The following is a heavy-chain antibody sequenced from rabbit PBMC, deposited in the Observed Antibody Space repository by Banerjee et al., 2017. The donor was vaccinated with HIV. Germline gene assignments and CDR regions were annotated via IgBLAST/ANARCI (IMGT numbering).Heavy chain of an antibody. Sequence: QEQLEESGGELVKPEGSLTLTCTASGFSFSSSYWIGWGRQAPGKGLEWIAYISTGSSGSTAYANWAKGRFTISKTSSTTVTLQMTSLTAADTSTYFFARDLAGVIGWNFGLWGPGTLVTFS. J-gene: IGHJ4*01. D-gene: IGHD4-1*01. CDR2: ISTGSSGST. CDR1: GFSFSSSYW. CDR3: ARDLAGVIGWNFGL. V-gene: IGHV1S45*01.